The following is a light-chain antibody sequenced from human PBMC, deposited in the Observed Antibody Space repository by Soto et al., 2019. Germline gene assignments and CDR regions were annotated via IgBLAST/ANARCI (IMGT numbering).Light chain of an antibody. J-gene: IGLJ3*02. V-gene: IGLV2-14*01. CDR2: KVT. CDR3: SSYTSSITWV. Sequence: QSVLTQPASVSGSPGQSITISCTGSSSDVGGYNYVSWYQQHPGKAPKLMISKVTNRPSGVSNRFSGSKSGNTASLTISGLQAEDEADYYCSSYTSSITWVFGGGTKVTVL. CDR1: SSDVGGYNY.